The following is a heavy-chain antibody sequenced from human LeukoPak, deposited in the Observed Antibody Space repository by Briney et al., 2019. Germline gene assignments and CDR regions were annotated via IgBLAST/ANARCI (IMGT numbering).Heavy chain of an antibody. V-gene: IGHV3-7*03. J-gene: IGHJ5*02. Sequence: GGSLRLSCAASGFTFSSYWMSWVRQAPGKGLEWVANIKQDGSEKYYVDSVKGRFTISRDNAKNSLYLQMNSLQIEDTAVYHCVRNARGWFDPWGQGTLVTVSS. CDR2: IKQDGSEK. CDR3: VRNARGWFDP. CDR1: GFTFSSYW. D-gene: IGHD1-14*01.